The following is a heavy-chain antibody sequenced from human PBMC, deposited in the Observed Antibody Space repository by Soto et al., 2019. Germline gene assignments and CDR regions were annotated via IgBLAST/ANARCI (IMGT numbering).Heavy chain of an antibody. CDR1: GGTFSSYP. J-gene: IGHJ6*02. V-gene: IGHV1-69*12. CDR2: IIPIFGTA. D-gene: IGHD1-1*01. CDR3: ARPLRTTLYYYNGMDV. Sequence: QVQLVQSGAEVKKPGSSVKVSCKASGGTFSSYPISWVRQAPGQGLEWMGGIIPIFGTANYAQKFQGRVTITADESTSTTYMELSSLRSEDTAVYYCARPLRTTLYYYNGMDVWGQGTTVTVSS.